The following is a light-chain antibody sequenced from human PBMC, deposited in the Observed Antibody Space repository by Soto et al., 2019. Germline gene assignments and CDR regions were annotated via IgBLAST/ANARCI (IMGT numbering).Light chain of an antibody. Sequence: EIVLTQSPATLSLSPGERATLSCRASQSVSSYLAWYQQKPGQAPRLLIYGTSNRATGIPDRFSGSGSGTDFSLTISSLEPGDLAVYYCQQYGSSPRTFGQGTKVDI. CDR1: QSVSSY. CDR3: QQYGSSPRT. V-gene: IGKV3-20*01. J-gene: IGKJ1*01. CDR2: GTS.